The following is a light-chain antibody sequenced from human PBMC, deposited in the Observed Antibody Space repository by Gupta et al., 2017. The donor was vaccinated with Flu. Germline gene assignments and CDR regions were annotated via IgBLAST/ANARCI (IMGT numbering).Light chain of an antibody. CDR3: QQRNKWHT. Sequence: SPATLSLSPGERATRSCRASQSINTYLDWYQQNPGQAPRLLIYDASNRAKGIPARFSGSGSGTDFSLTSSSREHEDFAVYYWQQRNKWHTFGQGTKLEI. V-gene: IGKV3D-11*02. CDR1: QSINTY. J-gene: IGKJ2*01. CDR2: DAS.